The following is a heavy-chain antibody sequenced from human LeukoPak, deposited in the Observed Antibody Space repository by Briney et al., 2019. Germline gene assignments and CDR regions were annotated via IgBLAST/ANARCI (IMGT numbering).Heavy chain of an antibody. V-gene: IGHV3-53*01. D-gene: IGHD5-24*01. Sequence: GGSLRLSCAASGFTVSSNYMGWVRQAPGKGLEWVSVIYSGGSTYYADSVKGRFTISRDNSKNTLYLQMNSLRAEDTAVYYCARGGPLIGVEMATLAFDIWGQGTMVTVSS. CDR3: ARGGPLIGVEMATLAFDI. J-gene: IGHJ3*02. CDR2: IYSGGST. CDR1: GFTVSSNY.